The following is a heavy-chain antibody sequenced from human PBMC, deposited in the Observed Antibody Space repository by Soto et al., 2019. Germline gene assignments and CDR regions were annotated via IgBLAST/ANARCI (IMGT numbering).Heavy chain of an antibody. D-gene: IGHD6-19*01. J-gene: IGHJ4*02. CDR3: AKDGSGWIFDY. CDR1: GFTFSSYG. Sequence: GGSLRLSCAASGFTFSSYGMHWVRKAPGKGLEWVAVISYDGSNKYYADSVKGRFTISRDNSKNTLYLQMNSLRAEDTAVYYCAKDGSGWIFDYWGQGTLVTVSS. V-gene: IGHV3-30*18. CDR2: ISYDGSNK.